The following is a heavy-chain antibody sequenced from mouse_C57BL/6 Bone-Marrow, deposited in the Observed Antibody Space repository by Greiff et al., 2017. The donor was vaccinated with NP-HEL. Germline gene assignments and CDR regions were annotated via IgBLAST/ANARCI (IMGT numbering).Heavy chain of an antibody. CDR3: ARDYYGRTFAY. Sequence: EVQLVESGPGLVKPSQSLSLTCSVTGYSITSGYYWNWIRQFPGNKLEWMGYISYDGSNNYNPSLKNRISITRDTSKNQFFLKLNSVTTEDTATYYCARDYYGRTFAYWGQGTLVTVSA. J-gene: IGHJ3*01. V-gene: IGHV3-6*01. D-gene: IGHD1-1*01. CDR2: ISYDGSN. CDR1: GYSITSGYY.